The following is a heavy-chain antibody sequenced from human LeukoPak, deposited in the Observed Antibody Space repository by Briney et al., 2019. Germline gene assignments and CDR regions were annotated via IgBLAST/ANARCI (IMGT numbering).Heavy chain of an antibody. CDR1: GFTFSSYS. Sequence: GGSLRLSCAASGFTFSSYSMTWVRQAPGKGLEWVSYISRSSSTIYYADSVKGRFTISRDNAKNSLYLQMNNLRAEDTALYYCARPSDDYSGYVSYFQHWGQGTLVTVSS. V-gene: IGHV3-48*01. J-gene: IGHJ1*01. CDR3: ARPSDDYSGYVSYFQH. D-gene: IGHD4-11*01. CDR2: ISRSSSTI.